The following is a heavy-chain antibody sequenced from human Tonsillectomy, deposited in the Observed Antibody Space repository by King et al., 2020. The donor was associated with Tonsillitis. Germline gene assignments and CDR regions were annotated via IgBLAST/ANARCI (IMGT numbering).Heavy chain of an antibody. V-gene: IGHV3-11*01. CDR2: ISSSGSTI. J-gene: IGHJ4*02. D-gene: IGHD3-22*01. CDR1: EFTFSDYY. Sequence: VQLVESGGGLVKPGGSLRLSCAASEFTFSDYYMSWIRQAPGKGLEWVSYISSSGSTIYYADSLKGRFTISRDNAKNSLYLQMNSLRAEDTAVYYCPRVYSRAPDPYDSSGYYPPGRIDYWGQGTLGTVSS. CDR3: PRVYSRAPDPYDSSGYYPPGRIDY.